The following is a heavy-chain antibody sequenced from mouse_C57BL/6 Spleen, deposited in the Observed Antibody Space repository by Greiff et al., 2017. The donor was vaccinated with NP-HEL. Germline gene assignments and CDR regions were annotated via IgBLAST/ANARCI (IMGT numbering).Heavy chain of an antibody. CDR2: ISYDGSN. V-gene: IGHV3-6*01. CDR1: GYSITSGYY. Sequence: EVKLMESGPGLVKPSQSLSLTCSVTGYSITSGYYWNWIRQFPGNKLEWMGYISYDGSNNYNPSLKNRISITRDTSKNHFFLKLNSVTTEDTATYYCARGVWTYSKYGDYAMDYWGQGTSVTVSS. J-gene: IGHJ4*01. D-gene: IGHD2-5*01. CDR3: ARGVWTYSKYGDYAMDY.